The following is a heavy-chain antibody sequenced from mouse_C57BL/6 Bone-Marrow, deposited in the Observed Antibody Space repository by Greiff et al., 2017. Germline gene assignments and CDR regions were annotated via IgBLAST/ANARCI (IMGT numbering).Heavy chain of an antibody. CDR3: ASVYYGNYRAMDD. CDR1: GFTFSDYG. CDR2: ISSGSSTI. V-gene: IGHV5-17*01. D-gene: IGHD2-1*01. Sequence: EVQVVESGGGLVKPGGSLKLSCAASGFTFSDYGMHWVRQAPEKGLEWVAYISSGSSTIYYADTVKGRFTISRDNAKNTLFLQMTSLRSEDTAMYYCASVYYGNYRAMDDWGQGTSVTVSS. J-gene: IGHJ4*01.